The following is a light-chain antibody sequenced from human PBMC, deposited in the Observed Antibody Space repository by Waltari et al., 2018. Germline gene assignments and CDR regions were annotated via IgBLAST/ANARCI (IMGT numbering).Light chain of an antibody. V-gene: IGKV3-11*01. CDR2: DAS. Sequence: EIVLTQSPATLSLSPGETATLSCRASQSVGTYLACYQQRPGQAPRLLIYDASNRATGIPARFRGSGSGTDFTLTISSLEPEDFAVYYCQQRSNWTPHTFGQGARLEIK. CDR3: QQRSNWTPHT. J-gene: IGKJ2*01. CDR1: QSVGTY.